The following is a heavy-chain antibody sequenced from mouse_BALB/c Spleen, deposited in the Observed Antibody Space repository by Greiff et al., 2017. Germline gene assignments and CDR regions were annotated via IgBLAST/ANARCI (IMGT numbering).Heavy chain of an antibody. CDR1: GYTFTDYY. D-gene: IGHD2-14*01. V-gene: IGHV1-77*01. CDR3: ARRAYYRYEGYAMDY. Sequence: VKLQQYGAELARPGASVKLSCKASGYTFTDYYINWVKQRTGQGLEWIGEIYPGSGNTYYNEKFKGKATLTADKSSSTAYMQLSSLTSEDSAVYFCARRAYYRYEGYAMDYWGQGTSVTVSS. J-gene: IGHJ4*01. CDR2: IYPGSGNT.